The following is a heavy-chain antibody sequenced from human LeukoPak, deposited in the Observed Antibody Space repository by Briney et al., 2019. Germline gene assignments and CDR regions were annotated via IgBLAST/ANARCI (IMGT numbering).Heavy chain of an antibody. CDR1: GVSFSDYY. CDR2: INHSGST. J-gene: IGHJ5*02. V-gene: IGHV4-34*01. Sequence: PSETLSLTCAVYGVSFSDYYWSWIRQPPGKGLEWIGEINHSGSTNYNPSLKSRVTISVDTSKNQFSLKLSSVTAADTAVYYCARGDPENWFDPWGQGTLVTVSS. CDR3: ARGDPENWFDP.